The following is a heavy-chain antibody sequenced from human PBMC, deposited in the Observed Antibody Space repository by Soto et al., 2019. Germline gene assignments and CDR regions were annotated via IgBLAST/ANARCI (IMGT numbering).Heavy chain of an antibody. CDR2: IYNSGST. Sequence: QLQLQESGSGLVKPSQTLSLTCAVSGGSFSSGGYSWSWIRQPPGKGLEWIGYIYNSGSTYYNPSLQSRVSISVDRSSNQLSLKLRAVTAADTAVSYGARGPPSHWCQGTLVTVSS. J-gene: IGHJ4*02. CDR3: ARGPPSH. V-gene: IGHV4-30-2*01. CDR1: GGSFSSGGYS.